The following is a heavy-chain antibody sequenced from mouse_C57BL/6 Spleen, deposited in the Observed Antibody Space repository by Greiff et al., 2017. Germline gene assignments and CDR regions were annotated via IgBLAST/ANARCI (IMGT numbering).Heavy chain of an antibody. D-gene: IGHD1-1*01. CDR2: INPNNGGT. V-gene: IGHV1-26*01. J-gene: IGHJ4*01. CDR3: ARSMGSSYAMDY. CDR1: GYTFTDYY. Sequence: VQLQQSGPELVKPGASVKISCKASGYTFTDYYMNWVKQSHGKSLEWIGDINPNNGGTSYNQKFKGKATLTVDKSSSTAYMELRSLTSEDSAVYYGARSMGSSYAMDYWGQGTSVTVSS.